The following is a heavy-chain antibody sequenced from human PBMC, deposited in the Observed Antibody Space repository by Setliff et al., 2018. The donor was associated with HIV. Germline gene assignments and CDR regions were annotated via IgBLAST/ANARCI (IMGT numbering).Heavy chain of an antibody. V-gene: IGHV4-34*01. CDR2: INHSGSI. D-gene: IGHD1-26*01. J-gene: IGHJ4*02. CDR1: RGSFRGYH. Sequence: SETLSLTCAVYRGSFRGYHWSWIRQPPQKGLEWIGAINHSGSINYNPSLKSRLNISVDTSKNQFSLKLSSVTAADTAVYYCAGAQSFSSGSLSLDSWGQGTLVTVSS. CDR3: AGAQSFSSGSLSLDS.